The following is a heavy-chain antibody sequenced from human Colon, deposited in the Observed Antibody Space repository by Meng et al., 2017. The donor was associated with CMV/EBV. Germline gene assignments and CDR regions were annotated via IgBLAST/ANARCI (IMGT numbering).Heavy chain of an antibody. Sequence: ASVKVSCKTSGYNFNKHGINWVRQAPGQGLEWMGWINIWNGNIESAQKFQGRITLTTDASTSTAYMELRSLTSDDTAVYYCAKDLFSPGGNSCFDSWGQGTLVTVSS. CDR3: AKDLFSPGGNSCFDS. D-gene: IGHD3-16*01. CDR1: GYNFNKHG. CDR2: INIWNGNI. V-gene: IGHV1-18*01. J-gene: IGHJ4*02.